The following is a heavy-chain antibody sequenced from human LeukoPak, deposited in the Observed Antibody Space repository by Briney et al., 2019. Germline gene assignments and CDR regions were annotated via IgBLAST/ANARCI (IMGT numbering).Heavy chain of an antibody. CDR3: ARGNPLTEGDY. CDR1: GYTFTIYD. CDR2: MNPNSGNT. V-gene: IGHV1-8*01. J-gene: IGHJ4*02. Sequence: ASVKVSCKASGYTFTIYDINWVRQATGQGLEWMGWMNPNSGNTGYAQKFQGRVTMTMNTSISTAYMELSSLRSEDTAVYYCARGNPLTEGDYWGQGTLVTVSS.